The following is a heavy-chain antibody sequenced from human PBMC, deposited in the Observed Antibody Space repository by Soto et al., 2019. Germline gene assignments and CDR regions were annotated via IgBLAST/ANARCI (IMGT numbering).Heavy chain of an antibody. CDR2: ISGYNGDT. Sequence: QVQLVQSGGEVKQPGASVKVSCKTSGYTFTSYGISWVRQAPGQGLEWMGWISGYNGDTKYVQKFQGRVTLTTDTSTNTAYMEARSLSSDDTAVYYCARDWVGDLAYWGQGTLVTVSS. J-gene: IGHJ4*02. D-gene: IGHD4-17*01. V-gene: IGHV1-18*01. CDR3: ARDWVGDLAY. CDR1: GYTFTSYG.